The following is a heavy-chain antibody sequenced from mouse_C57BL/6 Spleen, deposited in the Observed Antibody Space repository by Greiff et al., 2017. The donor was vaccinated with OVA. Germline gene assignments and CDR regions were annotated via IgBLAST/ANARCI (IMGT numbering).Heavy chain of an antibody. CDR3: ATTVVATRYYFDY. CDR2: IDPSDSYT. Sequence: QVQLQQPGAELVKPGASVKLSCKASGYTFTSYWMQWVKQRPGQGLEWIGEIDPSDSYTNYNQKFKGKSTLTVDKSSSTAYMQLSSLTSEDSAVYYCATTVVATRYYFDYWGQGTTLTVSS. CDR1: GYTFTSYW. D-gene: IGHD1-1*01. J-gene: IGHJ2*01. V-gene: IGHV1-50*01.